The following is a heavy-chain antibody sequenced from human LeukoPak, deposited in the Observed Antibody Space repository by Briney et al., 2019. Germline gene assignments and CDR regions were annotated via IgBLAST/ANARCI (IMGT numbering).Heavy chain of an antibody. V-gene: IGHV4-59*01. CDR1: GDSISSYC. CDR3: ARGTLYSSGWYFDY. J-gene: IGHJ4*02. CDR2: IYYSGTT. Sequence: SETLSLTCTVSGDSISSYCWGWIRQPPGKGLEWIGYIYYSGTTNYNPSLKSRVTISVDTSKNQFSLNLTSVTAADTAVYYCARGTLYSSGWYFDYWGQGTLVTVSS. D-gene: IGHD6-19*01.